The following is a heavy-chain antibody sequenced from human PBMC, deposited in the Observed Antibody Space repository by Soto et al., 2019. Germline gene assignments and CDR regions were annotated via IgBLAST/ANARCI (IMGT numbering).Heavy chain of an antibody. J-gene: IGHJ5*02. Sequence: EVQLVESGGGLVKPGGSLRLSCAASGFTFSNAWMSWVRQAPGKGLEWVGRIKSKTDGGTTDYAAPVKGRFTISRDDSKNTLYLQMNSLKTEDTAVYYCTTEAAAPYNWFDPWGQGTLVIVSS. CDR3: TTEAAAPYNWFDP. V-gene: IGHV3-15*01. D-gene: IGHD6-13*01. CDR2: IKSKTDGGTT. CDR1: GFTFSNAW.